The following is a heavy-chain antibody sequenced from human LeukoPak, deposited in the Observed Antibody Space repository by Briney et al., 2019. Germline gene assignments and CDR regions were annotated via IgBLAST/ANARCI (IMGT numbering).Heavy chain of an antibody. CDR3: VVLRITVGRYNQHSRDV. CDR1: GGSLRSVS. D-gene: IGHD5-24*01. J-gene: IGHJ6*02. Sequence: SETLSPTCTVSGGSLRSVSWRGITQPPGKGLEWIGYIYNSGSINYNPSLKSRVTTSVDTSKKQFSLKLSSVTAADTAVYYCVVLRITVGRYNQHSRDVWGQGTTVTVSS. V-gene: IGHV4-59*12. CDR2: IYNSGSI.